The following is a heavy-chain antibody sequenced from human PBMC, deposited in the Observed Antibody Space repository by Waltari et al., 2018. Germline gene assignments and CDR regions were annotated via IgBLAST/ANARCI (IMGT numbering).Heavy chain of an antibody. CDR1: GFTVSSNY. V-gene: IGHV3-66*01. CDR3: AKDAGPVAAEGDY. J-gene: IGHJ4*02. CDR2: MYSDGMT. Sequence: EVQLVESGGGLVQPGGSLRLSCAASGFTVSSNYMSWVRQAPGKGLEWVSLMYSDGMTYYADSVKGRFTISRDNYKNTVYLQMSRLRVEDTAVYYCAKDAGPVAAEGDYWGQGTLVTVSS. D-gene: IGHD6-19*01.